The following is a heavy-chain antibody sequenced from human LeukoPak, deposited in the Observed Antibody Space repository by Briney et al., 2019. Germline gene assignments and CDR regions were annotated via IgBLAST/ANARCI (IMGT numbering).Heavy chain of an antibody. CDR2: INHSGST. CDR1: GGSFSGYY. V-gene: IGHV4-34*01. D-gene: IGHD6-13*01. CDR3: ATAAAGTGEFDY. J-gene: IGHJ4*02. Sequence: RPSETLSLTCAVYGGSFSGYYWSWIRQPPGKGLEWIGEINHSGSTNYNPSLKSRVTISVDTSKNQFSLKLSSVAAADTAVYYCATAAAGTGEFDYWGQGTLVTVSS.